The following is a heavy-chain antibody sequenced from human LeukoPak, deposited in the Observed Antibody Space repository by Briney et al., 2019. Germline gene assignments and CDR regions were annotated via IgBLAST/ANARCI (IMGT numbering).Heavy chain of an antibody. D-gene: IGHD6-6*01. V-gene: IGHV3-30*18. CDR2: ISKDGNDK. Sequence: SGGPLRLSCAASGFTFSSYAMHWVRQAPGKGLEWVAVISKDGNDKHHADSVKGRFTISRDNSKNTLYLQMNSLRAEDTAVYFCAKDPRIAAAYYFDYWGQGTLVTVSS. CDR3: AKDPRIAAAYYFDY. CDR1: GFTFSSYA. J-gene: IGHJ4*02.